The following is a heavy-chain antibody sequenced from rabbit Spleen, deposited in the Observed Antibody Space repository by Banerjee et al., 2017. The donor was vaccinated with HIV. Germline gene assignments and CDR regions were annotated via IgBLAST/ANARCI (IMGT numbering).Heavy chain of an antibody. CDR1: GVSFSDKDV. D-gene: IGHD3-1*01. V-gene: IGHV1S45*01. CDR3: ARDLASVVGWNFGL. Sequence: QEQLEESGGGLVKPEGSLTLTCKASGVSFSDKDVMCWVRQAPGKGLEWIACINIVTGKAVYATWAKGRFTISSDNAQNTVELQMNSLTAADTATYFCARDLASVVGWNFGLWGPGTLVTVS. CDR2: INIVTGKA. J-gene: IGHJ4*01.